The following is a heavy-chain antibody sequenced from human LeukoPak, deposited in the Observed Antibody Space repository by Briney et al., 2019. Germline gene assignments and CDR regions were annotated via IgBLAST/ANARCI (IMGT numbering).Heavy chain of an antibody. D-gene: IGHD5-18*01. CDR3: AKAVYSYGSNWFDP. V-gene: IGHV3-30*18. J-gene: IGHJ5*02. CDR1: GFTFSSYG. Sequence: PGRSLRLSCAASGFTFSSYGMHWVRQALGKGLEWVAVISYDGSNKYYADSVKGRFTISRDNSKNTLYLQMNSLRAEDTAVYYCAKAVYSYGSNWFDPWGQGTLVTVSS. CDR2: ISYDGSNK.